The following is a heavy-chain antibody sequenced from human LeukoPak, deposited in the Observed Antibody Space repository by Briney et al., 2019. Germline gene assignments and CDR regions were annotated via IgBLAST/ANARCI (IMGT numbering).Heavy chain of an antibody. V-gene: IGHV3-23*01. CDR3: ARITLRFLEWLDAFDI. CDR1: GFTFSSYA. Sequence: GGSLRLSCAASGFTFSSYAMSWVRQAPGKGLERVSAISGSGGSTYYADSVKGRFTISRDNAKNSLYLQMNSLRAEDTAVYYCARITLRFLEWLDAFDIWGQGTMVTVSS. D-gene: IGHD3-3*01. J-gene: IGHJ3*02. CDR2: ISGSGGST.